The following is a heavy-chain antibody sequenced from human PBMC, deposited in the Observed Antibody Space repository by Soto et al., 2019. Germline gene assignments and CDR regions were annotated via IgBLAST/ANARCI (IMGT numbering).Heavy chain of an antibody. CDR2: INHSGST. V-gene: IGHV4-34*01. Sequence: QVQLQQWGAGLLKPSETLSLTCAVYGGSFSGYYWSWIRQPPGKGLEWIGEINHSGSTNYNPSLKSRVPISVDTSKNQFSLKLSSVTAADTAVYYCAIHDYDFWSGYFQNNWFDPWGQGTLVTVSS. D-gene: IGHD3-3*01. J-gene: IGHJ5*02. CDR3: AIHDYDFWSGYFQNNWFDP. CDR1: GGSFSGYY.